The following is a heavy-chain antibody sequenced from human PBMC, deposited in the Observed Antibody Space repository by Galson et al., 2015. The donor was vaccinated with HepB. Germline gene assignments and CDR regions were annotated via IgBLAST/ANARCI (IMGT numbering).Heavy chain of an antibody. CDR3: GKVRTVVNYSGRWYVLY. V-gene: IGHV3-23*01. J-gene: IGHJ4*02. Sequence: SLRLSCAASGFTFSSYAMSWVRQAPGKGLEWVSAISGSGGSTYYADSVKGRFTISRDNSKSTLYLQMKSLRDEDTAIYYCGKVRTVVNYSGRWYVLYWGQRALFTVS. CDR2: ISGSGGST. CDR1: GFTFSSYA. D-gene: IGHD6-19*01.